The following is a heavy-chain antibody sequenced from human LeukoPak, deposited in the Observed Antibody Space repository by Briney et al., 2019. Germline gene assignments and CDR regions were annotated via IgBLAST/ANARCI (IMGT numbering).Heavy chain of an antibody. J-gene: IGHJ4*02. CDR1: GGTFSSYA. V-gene: IGHV1-69*13. CDR2: IIPIFGTA. D-gene: IGHD2-2*01. Sequence: SVKVSCKASGGTFSSYAISWVRQAPGQGLEWMGGIIPIFGTANYAQKFQGRVTITADESTSTAYMELSSLRSEDTAVYYCAREVVPAAKKHFDFWRAEGFFDYWGQGTLVTVSS. CDR3: AREVVPAAKKHFDFWRAEGFFDY.